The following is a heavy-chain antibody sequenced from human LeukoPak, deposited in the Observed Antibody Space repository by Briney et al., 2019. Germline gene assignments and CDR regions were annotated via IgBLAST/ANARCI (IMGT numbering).Heavy chain of an antibody. CDR2: FYYSGRT. CDR3: ARSYSSSWRIPGNYYYYMDV. Sequence: SETLSLTCAVSGGSISSGVYSWSWIRQPPGKGLEWIGYFYYSGRTYYNPSLNSRVTISVDTSKNQFSLKLSSVTAADTAVYYCARSYSSSWRIPGNYYYYMDVWGKGTTVTVSS. V-gene: IGHV4-30-4*07. J-gene: IGHJ6*03. D-gene: IGHD6-13*01. CDR1: GGSISSGVYS.